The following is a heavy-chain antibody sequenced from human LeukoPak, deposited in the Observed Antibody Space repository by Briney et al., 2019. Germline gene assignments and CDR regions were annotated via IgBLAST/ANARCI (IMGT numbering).Heavy chain of an antibody. CDR1: GGSISSSSYY. V-gene: IGHV4-39*01. J-gene: IGHJ4*02. CDR3: ARSFLLPTLFDY. Sequence: SETLSLTCTVSGGSISSSSYYWGWIRQPPGKGLEWIGSIYYSGSTYYNPSLKSRVTISVDTSKNQFSLKLSSVTAADTAVYYCARSFLLPTLFDYWGQGTLVTVSS. CDR2: IYYSGST.